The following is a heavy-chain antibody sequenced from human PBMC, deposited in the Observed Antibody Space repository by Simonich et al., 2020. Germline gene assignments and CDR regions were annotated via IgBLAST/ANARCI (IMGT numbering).Heavy chain of an antibody. J-gene: IGHJ4*02. V-gene: IGHV4-59*08. D-gene: IGHD5-12*01. CDR1: GGSISSYY. CDR3: ARHDRWLQFYFDY. CDR2: IYDSGSP. Sequence: QVQLQESGPGLVKPSETLSLTCTVSGGSISSYYWSWIRQPPGKGLEWIGYIYDSGSPNYNPSLKSRVTISVDTSKNQFSLKLSSVTAADTAVYYCARHDRWLQFYFDYWGQGTLVTVSS.